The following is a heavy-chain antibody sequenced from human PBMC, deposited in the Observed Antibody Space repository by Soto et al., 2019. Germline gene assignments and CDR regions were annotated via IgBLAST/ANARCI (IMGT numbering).Heavy chain of an antibody. D-gene: IGHD6-13*01. V-gene: IGHV3-48*01. CDR2: ISSSSSTI. J-gene: IGHJ3*02. Sequence: GGSLRLSCAASGFTFSSYSMNWVRQAPGKRLEWVSYISSSSSTIYYAESVKGRFTISRDNAKNSLYLQMNSLRAEDTAVYYCARGSQYSSTSDAFDIWGQGTMVTVSS. CDR1: GFTFSSYS. CDR3: ARGSQYSSTSDAFDI.